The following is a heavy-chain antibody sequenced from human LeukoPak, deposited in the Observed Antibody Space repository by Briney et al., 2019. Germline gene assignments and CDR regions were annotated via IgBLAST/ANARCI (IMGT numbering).Heavy chain of an antibody. J-gene: IGHJ4*02. Sequence: PSETLSLTCAVSGGSFSGYYWSWIRQPPGKGLEWIGEINHSGSANYNPSLKSRVTISVDTSKNQFSLKLSSVTAADTAVYYCARGPIVGATTIDYWGQGTLVTVSS. CDR1: GGSFSGYY. V-gene: IGHV4-34*01. D-gene: IGHD1-26*01. CDR2: INHSGSA. CDR3: ARGPIVGATTIDY.